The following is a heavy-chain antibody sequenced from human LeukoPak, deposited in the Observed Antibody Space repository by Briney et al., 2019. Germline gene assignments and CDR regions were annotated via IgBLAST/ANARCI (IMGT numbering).Heavy chain of an antibody. Sequence: SETLSLTCTVPGGSISSSSYYWGWIRQPPGKGLEWIGTIYYYSGSTYYNPSLKSRVTISVDTSKNQFSLKLSSVTAADTAVYYCARDPPYYYDSSGYSGAFDIWGQGTMVTVSS. D-gene: IGHD3-22*01. J-gene: IGHJ3*02. CDR3: ARDPPYYYDSSGYSGAFDI. CDR2: IYYYSGST. V-gene: IGHV4-39*07. CDR1: GGSISSSSYY.